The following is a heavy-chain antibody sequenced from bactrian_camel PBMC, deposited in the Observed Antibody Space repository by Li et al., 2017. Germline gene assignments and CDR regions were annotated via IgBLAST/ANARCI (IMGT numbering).Heavy chain of an antibody. CDR1: GPMYGRNC. V-gene: IGHV3S40*01. J-gene: IGHJ6*01. CDR3: AARRQYGAGSFGY. CDR2: INNRGGQT. Sequence: DVQLVESGGDSVQTGGSLRLSCALSGPMYGRNCVGWFRQAPGKGLEWVSRINNRGGQTYYADSVKGRFTISRDNAKNTVYLQLNSLKPEDTAIYYCAARRQYGAGSFGYWGQGTQVTVS. D-gene: IGHD6*01.